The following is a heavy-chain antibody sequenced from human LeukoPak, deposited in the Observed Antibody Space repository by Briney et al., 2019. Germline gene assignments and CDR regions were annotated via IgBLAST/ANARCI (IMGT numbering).Heavy chain of an antibody. Sequence: TGGSLRLSCAASGFTFSSYAMSWVRQAPGKGLEWVSAISGSGGSTYYADSVKGRFTISRDNSKNTLYLQMNSLRAEDTAVYYCAKDKWYSSGWYQLGGFDYWGQGTLVTVSS. J-gene: IGHJ4*02. CDR3: AKDKWYSSGWYQLGGFDY. CDR2: ISGSGGST. CDR1: GFTFSSYA. D-gene: IGHD6-19*01. V-gene: IGHV3-23*01.